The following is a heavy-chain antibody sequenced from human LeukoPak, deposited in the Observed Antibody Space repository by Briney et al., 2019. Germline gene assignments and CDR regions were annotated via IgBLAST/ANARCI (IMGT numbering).Heavy chain of an antibody. CDR1: GGSISSYY. CDR3: ANKWPDSGSYYSS. Sequence: SSETLSLTCTVSGGSISSYYGSWIRQPPGKGLEWSGYIYYRGSTNYNPSLKSRVTISVDTSKNQFSLKLSSVTAADTAVYYCANKWPDSGSYYSSWGQGTLVTVSS. CDR2: IYYRGST. V-gene: IGHV4-59*01. D-gene: IGHD1-26*01. J-gene: IGHJ5*02.